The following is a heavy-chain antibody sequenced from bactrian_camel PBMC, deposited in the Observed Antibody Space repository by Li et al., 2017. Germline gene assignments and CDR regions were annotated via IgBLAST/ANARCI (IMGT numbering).Heavy chain of an antibody. CDR1: AVTGSRFC. V-gene: IGHV3S53*01. Sequence: HVQLVESGGGLVQSGGSLRLSCALSAVTGSRFCLGWFRQAPGQKREGVAIIDSVGSTNYADSVKARFTISQDNDKNTVYLQMDSLKPEDTAMYYCAVGIWRFAPCSFDYWGQGTQVTVS. CDR2: IDSVGST. J-gene: IGHJ6*01. D-gene: IGHD1*01. CDR3: AVGIWRFAPCSFDY.